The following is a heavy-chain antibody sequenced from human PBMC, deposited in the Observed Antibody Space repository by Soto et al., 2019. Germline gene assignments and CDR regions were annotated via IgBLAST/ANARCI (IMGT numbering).Heavy chain of an antibody. CDR2: VHHSGST. J-gene: IGHJ4*02. CDR1: GGSISSGTYS. Sequence: QLQLQESGSGLVKPSQTLSLTCAVSGGSISSGTYSWSWIRQPPGKGLEWIGYVHHSGSTYSNPSLKSRVTKSVDTSKNQFSLKLSSVTAADTAVYYCARGNYYDSSAYYYWGQGTLVTVSS. CDR3: ARGNYYDSSAYYY. D-gene: IGHD3-22*01. V-gene: IGHV4-30-2*01.